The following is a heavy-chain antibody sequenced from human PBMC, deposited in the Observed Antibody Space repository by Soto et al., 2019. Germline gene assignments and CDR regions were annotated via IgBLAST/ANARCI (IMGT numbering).Heavy chain of an antibody. CDR3: AKDEGRFLKYYFNFGVEA. CDR2: ISYDGSNQ. CDR1: GFTFSTYG. V-gene: IGHV3-30*18. Sequence: QVQLVESGGGLVQPGRSLKLSCAASGFTFSTYGMHWVRQSPGKGLEWVAVISYDGSNQYYRDSVRDSFTISRDNSRNTVYLQINSLREEDTAVYYCAKDEGRFLKYYFNFGVEAWGRGTTVTVS. J-gene: IGHJ6*02. D-gene: IGHD3-3*01.